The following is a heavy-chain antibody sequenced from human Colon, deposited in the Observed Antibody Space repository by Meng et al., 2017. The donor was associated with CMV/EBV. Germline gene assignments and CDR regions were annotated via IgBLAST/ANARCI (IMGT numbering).Heavy chain of an antibody. CDR3: ARDIASTGTGGPDY. CDR2: INTNNGKT. D-gene: IGHD6-13*01. J-gene: IGHJ4*02. Sequence: SGYTFSSDGISWVRQAPGQGIEWMGWINTNNGKTNYAQNLQGRVTMTTDTSSTTAYMELRSLISDDTAVYYWARDIASTGTGGPDYWGQGTLVTVSS. CDR1: GYTFSSDG. V-gene: IGHV1-18*01.